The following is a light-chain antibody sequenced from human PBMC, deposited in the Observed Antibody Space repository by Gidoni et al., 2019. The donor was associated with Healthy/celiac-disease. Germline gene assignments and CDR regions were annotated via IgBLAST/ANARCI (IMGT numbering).Light chain of an antibody. Sequence: EIVLKQSPGTLSLSPGERATLSCRASQSVRSSYLAWYQQKPGQAPRLLIYGASSRATGIPDRFSGSGSGTDFTLTISRLEPEDFAVYYCQQYGSSPLVTFXPXTKVDIK. CDR2: GAS. J-gene: IGKJ3*01. V-gene: IGKV3-20*01. CDR1: QSVRSSY. CDR3: QQYGSSPLVT.